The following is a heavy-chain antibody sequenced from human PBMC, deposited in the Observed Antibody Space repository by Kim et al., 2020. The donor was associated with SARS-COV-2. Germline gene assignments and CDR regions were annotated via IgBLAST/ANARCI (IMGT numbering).Heavy chain of an antibody. CDR2: IKQDGSEK. Sequence: GGSLRLSCAASGFTFSSYWMSWVRQAPGKGLEWVANIKQDGSEKYYVDSVKGRFTISRDNAKNSLYLQMNSLRAEDTAVYYCARDLCSRSRCWFDPWGQGTLVTVSS. V-gene: IGHV3-7*03. D-gene: IGHD2-21*01. CDR1: GFTFSSYW. CDR3: ARDLCSRSRCWFDP. J-gene: IGHJ5*02.